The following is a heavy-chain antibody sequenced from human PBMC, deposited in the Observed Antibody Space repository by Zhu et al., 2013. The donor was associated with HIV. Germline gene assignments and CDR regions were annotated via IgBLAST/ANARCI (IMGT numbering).Heavy chain of an antibody. Sequence: QVQLVQSGAEVKKPGASVKVSCKASGYTFTGFGISWVRQAPGQGLEWMGWISAYNGNTNYAQKLQGRVTMTTDTSTSTAYMDLRSLRSDDTAVYYCARERAPVAAGFTFFDYWGQGTLVTVSS. J-gene: IGHJ4*02. D-gene: IGHD2-15*01. CDR3: ARERAPVAAGFTFFDY. V-gene: IGHV1-18*01. CDR2: ISAYNGNT. CDR1: GYTFTGFG.